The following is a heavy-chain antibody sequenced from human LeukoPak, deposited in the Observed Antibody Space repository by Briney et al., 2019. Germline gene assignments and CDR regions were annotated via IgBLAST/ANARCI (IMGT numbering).Heavy chain of an antibody. D-gene: IGHD3-10*01. CDR3: ATGLQYGLWGVPYFYYMHA. V-gene: IGHV1-2*02. Sequence: ASVKVSCKASGYDFTGYYVHWVRQAPGHGFEWMGWVNPMNGGTHYAQNFQGRVTITGDTSITTAYMELGSLTSDDTAVYYCATGLQYGLWGVPYFYYMHAWGKGTTVTVSS. CDR2: VNPMNGGT. CDR1: GYDFTGYY. J-gene: IGHJ6*03.